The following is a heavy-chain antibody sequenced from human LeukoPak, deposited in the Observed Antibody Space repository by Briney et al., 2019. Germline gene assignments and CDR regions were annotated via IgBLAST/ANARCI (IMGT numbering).Heavy chain of an antibody. CDR3: AGDGRGAAGNWFDP. CDR1: GGSISSYY. J-gene: IGHJ5*02. CDR2: IYYSGST. D-gene: IGHD6-13*01. Sequence: SETLSLTCTVSGGSISSYYWSWIRQPPGKGLEWIGYIYYSGSTNYNPSLKSRVTISVDTSKNQFSLKLSSVTAADTAVYYCAGDGRGAAGNWFDPWGQGTLVTVSS. V-gene: IGHV4-59*01.